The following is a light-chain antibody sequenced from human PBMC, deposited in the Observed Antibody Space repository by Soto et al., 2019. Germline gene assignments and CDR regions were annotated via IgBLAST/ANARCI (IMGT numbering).Light chain of an antibody. CDR3: QHSYSTPRT. J-gene: IGKJ1*01. V-gene: IGKV1-39*01. CDR2: VAS. Sequence: EIQMTPSPSSLSAFVGDRVPITCRARQSISSYLNWYPQKPGKAPKLLIYVASSLQSGAPSRVSGCGSATVFTLTISSLQPEEFATYYWQHSYSTPRTFGQGTKV. CDR1: QSISSY.